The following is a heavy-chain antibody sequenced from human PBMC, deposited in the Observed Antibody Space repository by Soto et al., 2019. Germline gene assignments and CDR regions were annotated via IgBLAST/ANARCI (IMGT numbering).Heavy chain of an antibody. CDR3: ASDLSGRADV. CDR1: GFTFSSYW. V-gene: IGHV3-74*01. D-gene: IGHD3-10*01. J-gene: IGHJ6*02. Sequence: GSLRLSCAASGFTFSSYWMHWVRQAPGKGLVWVSRMNEDGGTTDYADSVKGRFTISRDNAKNTLYLQMNSLRVEDTAVYYCASDLSGRADVWGQGNTVTVSS. CDR2: MNEDGGTT.